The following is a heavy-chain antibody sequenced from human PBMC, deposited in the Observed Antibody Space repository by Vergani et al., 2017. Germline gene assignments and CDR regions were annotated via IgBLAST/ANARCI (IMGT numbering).Heavy chain of an antibody. CDR2: ISYDGSNK. CDR3: AKDRDYDFWSGYYPDAFDI. D-gene: IGHD3-3*01. Sequence: VHLLESGGGLVQSGGSLRLSCAASGFTFSSYGMHWVRQAPGKGLEWVAVISYDGSNKYYADSVKGRFTISRDNSKNTLYLQMNSLRAEDTAVYYCAKDRDYDFWSGYYPDAFDIWGQGTMVTVSS. J-gene: IGHJ3*02. CDR1: GFTFSSYG. V-gene: IGHV3-30*18.